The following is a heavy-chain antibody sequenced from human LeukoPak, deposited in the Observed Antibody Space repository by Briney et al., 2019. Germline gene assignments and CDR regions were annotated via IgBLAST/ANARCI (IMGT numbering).Heavy chain of an antibody. D-gene: IGHD6-19*01. CDR3: ARGPSDYFDY. V-gene: IGHV3-30*03. Sequence: GGSLRLSCAASGFTFSNAWMSWVRQAPGKGLEWVAGISYQDGSDEYYADSVKGRFTISRDTSKNTLYLQVNSLRAEDTAVYYCARGPSDYFDYWGQGTLVTVSS. CDR1: GFTFSNAW. CDR2: ISYQDGSDE. J-gene: IGHJ4*02.